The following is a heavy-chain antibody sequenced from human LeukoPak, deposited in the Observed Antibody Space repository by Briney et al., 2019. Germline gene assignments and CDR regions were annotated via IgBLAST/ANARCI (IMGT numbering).Heavy chain of an antibody. CDR3: AKDKSRIAAAGTGNWLDP. D-gene: IGHD6-13*01. CDR2: ISWNSGSI. J-gene: IGHJ5*02. V-gene: IGHV3-9*01. Sequence: GRSLRLSCAVSGFTFDDYAMHWVRQAPGKGLEWVSGISWNSGSIGYADSVKGRFTISRDNAKNSLYLQMNSLRAEDTALYYCAKDKSRIAAAGTGNWLDPWGQGTLVTVSS. CDR1: GFTFDDYA.